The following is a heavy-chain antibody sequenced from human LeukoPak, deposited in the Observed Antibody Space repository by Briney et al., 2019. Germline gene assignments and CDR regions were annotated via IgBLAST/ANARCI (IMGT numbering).Heavy chain of an antibody. J-gene: IGHJ2*01. Sequence: SETLSLTCTVSGGSISSSSYYWGWIGQPPGKGLEWIGSTYYSGSTYYNPSLKSRVTISVDTSKNQFSLKLSSVTAADTAVYYCAIRGDYYDSSGYYFYWYFDLWGRGTLVTVSS. D-gene: IGHD3-22*01. CDR3: AIRGDYYDSSGYYFYWYFDL. CDR2: TYYSGST. V-gene: IGHV4-39*01. CDR1: GGSISSSSYY.